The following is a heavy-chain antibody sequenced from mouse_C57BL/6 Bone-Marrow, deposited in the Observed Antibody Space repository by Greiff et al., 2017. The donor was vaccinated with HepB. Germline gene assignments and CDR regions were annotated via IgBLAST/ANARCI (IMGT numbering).Heavy chain of an antibody. V-gene: IGHV1-81*01. Sequence: VKLQESGAELARPGASVKLSCKASGYTFTSYGISWVKQRTGQGLEWIGEIYPRSGNTYYNEKFKGKATLTADKSSSTAYMELRSLTSEDSAVYFCARPLWPYAMDYWGQGTSVTVSS. CDR1: GYTFTSYG. D-gene: IGHD1-1*02. J-gene: IGHJ4*01. CDR3: ARPLWPYAMDY. CDR2: IYPRSGNT.